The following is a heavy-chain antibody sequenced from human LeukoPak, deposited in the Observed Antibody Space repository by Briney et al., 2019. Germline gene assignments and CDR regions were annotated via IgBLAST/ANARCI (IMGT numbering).Heavy chain of an antibody. V-gene: IGHV1-2*02. CDR3: AREARWYCGGDCYSFGNDY. J-gene: IGHJ4*02. Sequence: ASVKVSCKASGYTFTGYYMHWVRQAPGQGLEWMGWINPNSGGTNYAQKFQGRVTMTRDTSISTAYMELSRLSSDDTAVYYCAREARWYCGGDCYSFGNDYWGQGTLVTVSS. CDR1: GYTFTGYY. D-gene: IGHD2-21*01. CDR2: INPNSGGT.